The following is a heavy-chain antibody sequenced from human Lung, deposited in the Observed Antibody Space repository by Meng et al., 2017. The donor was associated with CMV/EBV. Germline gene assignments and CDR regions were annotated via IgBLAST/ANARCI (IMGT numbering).Heavy chain of an antibody. CDR1: GFMFRAYP. Sequence: GESLKISCAASGFMFRAYPMTWVRQAPGRGLEWVALIRTRGYGATTEYAASVKGRFTVSRDDSNSFVYLQMNSLKTEDTAVYLCSSPTTLSRSVDFWGQGTLVTVSS. V-gene: IGHV3-49*04. D-gene: IGHD4-11*01. CDR3: SSPTTLSRSVDF. J-gene: IGHJ4*02. CDR2: IRTRGYGATT.